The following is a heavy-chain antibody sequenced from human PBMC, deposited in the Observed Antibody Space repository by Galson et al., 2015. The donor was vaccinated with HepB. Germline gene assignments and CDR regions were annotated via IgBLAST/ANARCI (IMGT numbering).Heavy chain of an antibody. J-gene: IGHJ6*02. CDR1: GFTFSTST. CDR3: ARLDGPVDV. Sequence: SLRLSCAASGFTFSTSTMNWVRQAPGKGPEWVSSMTWSGSYIYYLDSVRGRFTISRDNAKNSLYLQMNSLRAEDSAVYYCARLDGPVDVWGQGTTVTVSS. CDR2: MTWSGSYI. V-gene: IGHV3-21*01. D-gene: IGHD1-1*01.